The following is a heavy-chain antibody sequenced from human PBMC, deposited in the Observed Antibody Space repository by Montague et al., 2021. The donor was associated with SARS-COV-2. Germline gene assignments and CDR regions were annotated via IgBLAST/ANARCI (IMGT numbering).Heavy chain of an antibody. Sequence: TLSLTCTVSGGSISSGSYHWSWIRQPAGKGLEWIGRISISGSTNYNPSLKSRVTISVDTSKNQFSLKLSSVTAADTAVYYCARDIAVAGLFDYWGQGTLATVSS. V-gene: IGHV4-61*02. CDR3: ARDIAVAGLFDY. CDR2: ISISGST. CDR1: GGSISSGSYH. D-gene: IGHD6-19*01. J-gene: IGHJ4*02.